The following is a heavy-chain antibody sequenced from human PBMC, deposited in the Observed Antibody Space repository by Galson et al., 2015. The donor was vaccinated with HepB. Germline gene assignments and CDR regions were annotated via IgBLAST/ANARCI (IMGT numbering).Heavy chain of an antibody. CDR2: ISYDGSNK. CDR3: ARARNYYDSSDY. Sequence: SLRLSCAASGFTFSSYAMHWVRQAPGKGLEWVAVISYDGSNKYYAGSVKGRFTISRDNSKNTLYLQMNSLRAEDTAVYYCARARNYYDSSDYWGQGTLVTVSS. V-gene: IGHV3-30-3*01. J-gene: IGHJ4*02. CDR1: GFTFSSYA. D-gene: IGHD3-22*01.